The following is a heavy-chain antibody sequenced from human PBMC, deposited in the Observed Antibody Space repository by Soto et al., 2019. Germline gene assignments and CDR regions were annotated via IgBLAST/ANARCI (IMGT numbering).Heavy chain of an antibody. D-gene: IGHD2-21*01. CDR3: ARIEGLTEALDI. CDR2: INPSSGST. Sequence: GASVKVSCKASGYTFTSYYMNWVRQAPGQGLEWMGIINPSSGSTTYAEKLQGRVTMTRDTFTSTIYMELSSLRSADTAVYYGARIEGLTEALDIWGQGTMVTVSS. J-gene: IGHJ3*02. CDR1: GYTFTSYY. V-gene: IGHV1-46*01.